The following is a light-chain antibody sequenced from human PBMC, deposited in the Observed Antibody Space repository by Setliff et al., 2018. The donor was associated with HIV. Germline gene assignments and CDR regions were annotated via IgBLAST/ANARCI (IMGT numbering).Light chain of an antibody. Sequence: QSVLTQPASVSGSPGQSITISCSGTSSDVGSYNFVSWYQQHPGKAPQLIIYDVSQRPSGVSSRFSGSKSGNTASLTISGLQAEDQADYYCCSYTSSLTYVFGTGTKVPS. CDR2: DVS. V-gene: IGLV2-14*03. CDR3: CSYTSSLTYV. J-gene: IGLJ1*01. CDR1: SSDVGSYNF.